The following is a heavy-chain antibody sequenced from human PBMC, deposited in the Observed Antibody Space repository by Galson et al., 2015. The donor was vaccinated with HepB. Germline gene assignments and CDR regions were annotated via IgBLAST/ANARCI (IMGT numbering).Heavy chain of an antibody. J-gene: IGHJ4*02. Sequence: SCKASGYTFTDYAIHWVRQAPGQGLEWLGWINAGNGNTKLAQKFQDRVTITSDTSASTAYMDLSNLRSEDTAVYSCVRGHTITFGGVFVVPVYFDCWGQGTLVTVSP. CDR2: INAGNGNT. CDR3: VRGHTITFGGVFVVPVYFDC. V-gene: IGHV1-3*01. CDR1: GYTFTDYA. D-gene: IGHD3-16*02.